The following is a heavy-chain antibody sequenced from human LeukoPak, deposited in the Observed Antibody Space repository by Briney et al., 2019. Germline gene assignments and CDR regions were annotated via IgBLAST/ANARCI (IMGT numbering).Heavy chain of an antibody. Sequence: GESLKISCKGSGYSFTSYWIGWVRQMPGKGLEWMGIIYPGDSDTRYSPSFQGQVTISADKSISTAYLQWSSLKASDTAMYYCARTYCDFWSGYPDGLTFDPWGQGTLVTVSS. V-gene: IGHV5-51*01. J-gene: IGHJ5*02. D-gene: IGHD3-3*01. CDR1: GYSFTSYW. CDR3: ARTYCDFWSGYPDGLTFDP. CDR2: IYPGDSDT.